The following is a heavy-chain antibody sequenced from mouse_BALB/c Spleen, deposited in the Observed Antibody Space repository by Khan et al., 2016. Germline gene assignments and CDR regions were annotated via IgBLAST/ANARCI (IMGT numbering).Heavy chain of an antibody. CDR3: ASRTLTTRYFDV. Sequence: VRLQQSGAELVKPGASVKLSCTSSGFNIKDTNMHWVKQRPEQGLEWIGKIDPANGNTKYDPKFQGKATITTDTSSNTAYLQLSSLTSEDTAVYYCASRTLTTRYFDVWGAGTTVTVSS. CDR1: GFNIKDTN. V-gene: IGHV14-3*02. CDR2: IDPANGNT. J-gene: IGHJ1*01.